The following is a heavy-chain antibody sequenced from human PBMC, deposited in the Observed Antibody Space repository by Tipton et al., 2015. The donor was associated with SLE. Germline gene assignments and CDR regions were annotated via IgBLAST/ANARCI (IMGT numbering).Heavy chain of an antibody. Sequence: TLSLTCTVSGGSVSSGSYYWSWIRQPAGKGLEWTGYIYTSGNTNYNPSLKSRVTISVDASKKQFSLKVSSVTAADTAVYYCTRGRLRCDYWGQGNLVTVSS. CDR2: IYTSGNT. V-gene: IGHV4-61*09. D-gene: IGHD5-12*01. J-gene: IGHJ4*02. CDR3: TRGRLRCDY. CDR1: GGSVSSGSYY.